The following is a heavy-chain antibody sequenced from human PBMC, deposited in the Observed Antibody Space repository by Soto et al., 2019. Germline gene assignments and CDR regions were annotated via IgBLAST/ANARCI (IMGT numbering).Heavy chain of an antibody. Sequence: GGSLRLSCAASGFSFSSYAMAWVRQAPGKGLEWVSGISGSGSSTYYADFVKGRFTISRDNSKNTVYLQMNSLRVEDTAVYHCAKSLTRGAVSPTHDYWGQGSLVTVSS. CDR1: GFSFSSYA. V-gene: IGHV3-23*01. D-gene: IGHD6-19*01. J-gene: IGHJ4*02. CDR2: ISGSGSST. CDR3: AKSLTRGAVSPTHDY.